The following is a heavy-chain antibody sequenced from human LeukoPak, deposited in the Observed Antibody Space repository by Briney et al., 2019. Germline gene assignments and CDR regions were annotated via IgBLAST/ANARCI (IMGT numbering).Heavy chain of an antibody. CDR3: ARQTRTGAARRRYYFDY. D-gene: IGHD6-6*01. J-gene: IGHJ4*02. V-gene: IGHV4-34*01. CDR2: INHSGST. CDR1: GGSFSGYY. Sequence: SETLSLTCAVYGGSFSGYYWSWIRQPPGKGLEWIGEINHSGSTNYNPSLKSRVTISVDTSKNQFSLKLSSVTAADTAVYYCARQTRTGAARRRYYFDYWGQGTLVTVSS.